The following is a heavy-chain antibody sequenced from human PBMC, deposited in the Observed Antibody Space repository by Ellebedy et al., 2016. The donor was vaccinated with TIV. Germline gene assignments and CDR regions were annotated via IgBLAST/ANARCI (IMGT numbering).Heavy chain of an antibody. CDR2: ISPSGLTI. CDR3: ARERWDLHD. V-gene: IGHV3-11*04. J-gene: IGHJ4*02. CDR1: GFTFVDSY. Sequence: PGGSLRLSCATSGFTFVDSYMSWVRQAPGKGLEWISYISPSGLTIEYANSVKGRFTVSRDSAKKSLFLQMNSLRGEDTGVYYCARERWDLHDWGQGILVTVSS. D-gene: IGHD1-26*01.